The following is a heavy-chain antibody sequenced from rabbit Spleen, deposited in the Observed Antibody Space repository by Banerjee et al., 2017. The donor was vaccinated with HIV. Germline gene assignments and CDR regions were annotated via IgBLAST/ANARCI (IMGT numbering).Heavy chain of an antibody. CDR3: ARDGAGGSYFAL. J-gene: IGHJ4*01. CDR2: IYAGSSGRV. V-gene: IGHV1S40*01. D-gene: IGHD8-1*01. CDR1: GFSFSSSNY. Sequence: QSLEESGGGLVQPEGSLTLTYTASGFSFSSSNYMCWVRQAPGKGLEWIGCIYAGSSGRVYYASWAKGRFTISKTSSTTVTLQMTSLTAADTATYFCARDGAGGSYFALWGPGTLVTVS.